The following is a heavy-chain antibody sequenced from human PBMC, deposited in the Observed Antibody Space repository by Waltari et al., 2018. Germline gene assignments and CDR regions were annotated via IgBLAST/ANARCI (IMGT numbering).Heavy chain of an antibody. Sequence: QVQLQESGPGLVKLSETLSLTCAVSGYSISSGYYWGWIRQPPGKGLVWIGVIYQSCSSYYDPAVDGPVTISVDTAKNQLPLELKSVAAAYTAEDFWGVARYDFLSSYYRHFDYWGQGTLVIVPS. CDR2: IYQSCSS. V-gene: IGHV4-38-2*01. J-gene: IGHJ4*02. D-gene: IGHD3-3*01. CDR1: GYSISSGYY. CDR3: GVARYDFLSSYYRHFDY.